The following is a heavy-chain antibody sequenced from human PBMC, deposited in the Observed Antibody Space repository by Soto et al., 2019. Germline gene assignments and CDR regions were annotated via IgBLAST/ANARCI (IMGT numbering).Heavy chain of an antibody. CDR2: FDPEDGET. J-gene: IGHJ3*01. CDR1: GYTLTELS. Sequence: ASVKVSCKVSGYTLTELSMHWVRQAPGKGLEWMGGFDPEDGETIYAQKFQGRVTMTEDTSTDTAYMELSSLRSEDTAVYYCAIVFVVVPAAPDAFDXWGQGTMVTVSS. V-gene: IGHV1-24*01. D-gene: IGHD2-2*01. CDR3: AIVFVVVPAAPDAFDX.